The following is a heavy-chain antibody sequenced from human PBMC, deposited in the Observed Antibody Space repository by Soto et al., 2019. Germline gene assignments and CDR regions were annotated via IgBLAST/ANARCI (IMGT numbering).Heavy chain of an antibody. CDR2: ISAYSGST. CDR1: GYTFTSYG. J-gene: IGHJ3*02. CDR3: ARGSYGHVAFDI. Sequence: QVQLVQSGAEVKKPGASVKVSCKASGYTFTSYGISWVRQAPGQGLEWMGWISAYSGSTNYAQNLQGRVTMTTDTSASTAYMELRRMRSDDMAVYYCARGSYGHVAFDIWGQGTMVTVSS. D-gene: IGHD5-18*01. V-gene: IGHV1-18*03.